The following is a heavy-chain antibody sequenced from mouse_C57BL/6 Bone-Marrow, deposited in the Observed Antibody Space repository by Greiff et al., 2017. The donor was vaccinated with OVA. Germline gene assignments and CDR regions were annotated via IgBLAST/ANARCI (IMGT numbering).Heavy chain of an antibody. D-gene: IGHD1-1*01. Sequence: VQLQQSVAELVRPGASVKLSCTASGFNFKNTYMHWVKQRPEQGLEWIGRIDPANGNTKYAQKFQGKATITADTSSNTAYLQLSSLTTEDTAIYYCARPIYYYASSAYYAMDYWGQGTSVTVSS. J-gene: IGHJ4*01. CDR3: ARPIYYYASSAYYAMDY. V-gene: IGHV14-3*01. CDR2: IDPANGNT. CDR1: GFNFKNTY.